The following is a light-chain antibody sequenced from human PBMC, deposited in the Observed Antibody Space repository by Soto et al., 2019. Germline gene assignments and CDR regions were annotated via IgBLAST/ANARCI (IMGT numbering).Light chain of an antibody. Sequence: SQGISSYLAWYQQKPGKAPELLIHSATTLQSGVPSRFSGSGSGTEFTLTISSLQPEDFATYYCQQVKSYPPTFGQGTKVDI. CDR1: QGISSY. CDR3: QQVKSYPPT. V-gene: IGKV1-9*01. CDR2: SAT. J-gene: IGKJ1*01.